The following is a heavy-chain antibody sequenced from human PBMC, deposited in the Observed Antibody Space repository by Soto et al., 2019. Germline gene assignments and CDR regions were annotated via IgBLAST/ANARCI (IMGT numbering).Heavy chain of an antibody. J-gene: IGHJ4*02. D-gene: IGHD6-19*01. Sequence: GGSLRLSCAASGFTFSNAWMNWVRQAPGKGLEWVGRIKSKTDGGTTDYAAPVKGRFTISRDDSKNTLYLQMNSLKTEDTAVYYCTTAPPGIAVAGTSDYWGQGTLVTVSS. CDR2: IKSKTDGGTT. CDR3: TTAPPGIAVAGTSDY. CDR1: GFTFSNAW. V-gene: IGHV3-15*07.